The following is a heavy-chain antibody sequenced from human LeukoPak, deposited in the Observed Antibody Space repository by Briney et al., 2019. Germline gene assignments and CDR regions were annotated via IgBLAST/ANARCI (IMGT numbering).Heavy chain of an antibody. Sequence: GGSLRPSCSASGSTFSNYAMHWVRQAPGKTLEYVAAVSGNGGSTYYADSMKGRFIISRDNSQNTLYLQMSSLRAEDTAVYYCVKDEHSSSSYFDYWGQGTLVTVSS. J-gene: IGHJ4*02. CDR2: VSGNGGST. V-gene: IGHV3-64D*09. CDR3: VKDEHSSSSYFDY. CDR1: GSTFSNYA. D-gene: IGHD6-6*01.